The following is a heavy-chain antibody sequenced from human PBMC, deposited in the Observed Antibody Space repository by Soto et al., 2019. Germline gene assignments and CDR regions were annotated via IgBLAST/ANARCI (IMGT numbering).Heavy chain of an antibody. J-gene: IGHJ6*02. CDR3: ARRGGYCSGGSCESPDYYYYGMDV. Sequence: GESLKISCKGSGYSFTTYWIGWVRQMPGKGLEWMGIIYPGDSDTRYSPSFQGQVTISADKSISTAYLQWSSLKASDTAMYYCARRGGYCSGGSCESPDYYYYGMDVWGQGTTVTVSS. CDR2: IYPGDSDT. D-gene: IGHD2-15*01. V-gene: IGHV5-51*01. CDR1: GYSFTTYW.